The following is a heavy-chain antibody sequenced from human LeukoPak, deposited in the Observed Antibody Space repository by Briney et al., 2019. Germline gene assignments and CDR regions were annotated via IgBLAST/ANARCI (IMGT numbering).Heavy chain of an antibody. CDR1: GFTFSSYA. CDR2: ISGSGGST. V-gene: IGHV3-23*01. CDR3: AKSAHKYYYDSSGPFDY. D-gene: IGHD3-22*01. Sequence: PGGSLRLSCAASGFTFSSYAMSWVRQAPGKGLGWVSAISGSGGSTYYADYVKGRFTISRDNSKNTLYLQMNSLRAEDTAVYYCAKSAHKYYYDSSGPFDYWGQGTLVTVSS. J-gene: IGHJ4*02.